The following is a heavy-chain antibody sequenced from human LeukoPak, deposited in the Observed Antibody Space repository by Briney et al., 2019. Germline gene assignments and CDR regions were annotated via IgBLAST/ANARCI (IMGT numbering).Heavy chain of an antibody. V-gene: IGHV3-30*03. CDR3: ARDGRFYPFIVVVPAAIGYYMDV. D-gene: IGHD2-2*02. Sequence: PGRSLRLSCAASGFTFSSYGMHWVRQAPGKGLEWVAVISYDGSNKYYADSVKGRFTISRDNSKNTLYLQMNSLRAEDTAVYYCARDGRFYPFIVVVPAAIGYYMDVWGKGNTVTVSS. CDR2: ISYDGSNK. J-gene: IGHJ6*03. CDR1: GFTFSSYG.